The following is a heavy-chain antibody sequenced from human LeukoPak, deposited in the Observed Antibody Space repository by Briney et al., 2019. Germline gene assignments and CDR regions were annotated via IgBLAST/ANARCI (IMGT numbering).Heavy chain of an antibody. CDR3: ARSGYSGYAVDY. J-gene: IGHJ4*02. CDR2: IYPGDSDT. CDR1: GYSFSTYW. V-gene: IGHV5-51*01. D-gene: IGHD5-12*01. Sequence: GESLKISCKGPGYSFSTYWIAWVRQMPGKDLEWMGIIYPGDSDTRYSPSFQGQVTISADKSISTAYLQWSSLKASDTAMYYCARSGYSGYAVDYWGQGTLVTVSS.